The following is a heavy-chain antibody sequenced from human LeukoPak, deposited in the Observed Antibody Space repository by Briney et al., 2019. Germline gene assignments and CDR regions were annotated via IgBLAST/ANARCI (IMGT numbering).Heavy chain of an antibody. D-gene: IGHD3-16*02. V-gene: IGHV3-30-3*01. CDR3: ARGLNYDYVWGSYRLGAFDI. CDR1: GFTFSSYA. J-gene: IGHJ3*02. CDR2: ISYDGSNK. Sequence: GGSLRLSCAASGFTFSSYAMHWVRQAPGKGLEGVAVISYDGSNKYYADSVKGRFTISRDNYKNTLYLQMNSLRAEDTAVYYCARGLNYDYVWGSYRLGAFDIWGQGTMVTVSS.